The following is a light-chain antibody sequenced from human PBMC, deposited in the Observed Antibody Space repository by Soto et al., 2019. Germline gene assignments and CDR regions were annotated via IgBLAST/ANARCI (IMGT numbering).Light chain of an antibody. CDR2: DAY. CDR1: QSISRW. CDR3: QQHNGYSTWT. V-gene: IGKV1-5*01. J-gene: IGKJ1*01. Sequence: DIQMTQSPSTLSASVGDTVTITCRASQSISRWLAWYQQKPGKAPKVLVWDAYSLQRGVPSRFSGSGSGTEFTLTISSLQPDDFATYYCQQHNGYSTWTFGQGTKVDIK.